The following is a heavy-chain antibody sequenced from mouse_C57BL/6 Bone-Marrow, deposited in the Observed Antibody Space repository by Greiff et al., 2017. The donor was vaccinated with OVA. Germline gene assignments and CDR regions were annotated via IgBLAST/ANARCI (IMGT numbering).Heavy chain of an antibody. D-gene: IGHD3-2*02. CDR1: GFTFSSYG. V-gene: IGHV5-6*01. Sequence: VQLVESGGDLVKPGGSLKLSCAASGFTFSSYGMSWVRQTPDKRLEWVATISSGGSYTYYPDSVKGRFTISRDNAKNTLYLQMSSLKSEDTAMYYCARRQAWFAYWGQGTLVTVSA. J-gene: IGHJ3*01. CDR2: ISSGGSYT. CDR3: ARRQAWFAY.